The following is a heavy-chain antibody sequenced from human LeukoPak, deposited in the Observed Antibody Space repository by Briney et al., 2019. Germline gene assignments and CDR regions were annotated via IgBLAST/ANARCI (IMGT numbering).Heavy chain of an antibody. D-gene: IGHD3-10*02. J-gene: IGHJ6*04. V-gene: IGHV3-48*04. CDR1: GFSFSNYN. CDR2: ISSSGSTI. Sequence: GGSLRLSCAASGFSFSNYNMNWVRQAPGKGLEWVSYISSSGSTIYYADSVKGRFTISRDNAKNSLYLQMNSLRAEDTAVYYCAELGITMIGGVWGKGTTVTISS. CDR3: AELGITMIGGV.